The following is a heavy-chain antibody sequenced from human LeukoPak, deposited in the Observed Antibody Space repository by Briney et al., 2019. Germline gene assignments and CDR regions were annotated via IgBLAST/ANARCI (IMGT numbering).Heavy chain of an antibody. V-gene: IGHV3-33*01. CDR1: GFIFSHYG. CDR2: IWSDGTNR. CDR3: ARDAQRGFDYSNSLKY. J-gene: IGHJ4*01. Sequence: GRSLRLSCVASGFIFSHYGMHWVRQAPGKGLEWVAVIWSDGTNRFYADSVKGRFTISRDNSQNTVSLEMNSLRADDTAIYYCARDAQRGFDYSNSLKYWGHGTLVTVSS. D-gene: IGHD4-11*01.